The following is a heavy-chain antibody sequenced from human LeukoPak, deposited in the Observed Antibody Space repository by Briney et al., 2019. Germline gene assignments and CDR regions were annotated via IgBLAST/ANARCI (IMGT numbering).Heavy chain of an antibody. J-gene: IGHJ3*01. CDR2: IYITGST. D-gene: IGHD1-26*01. Sequence: SETLSLTCTVSGGSISSYYWTWIRQPPGKGLEWIGDIYITGSTSYNPYLKRRVTMSVDTSKNQFSLRLSSVTAADTAVYYCTRVRIGETSYDASDVWGLGTMVTVSS. CDR1: GGSISSYY. V-gene: IGHV4-59*13. CDR3: TRVRIGETSYDASDV.